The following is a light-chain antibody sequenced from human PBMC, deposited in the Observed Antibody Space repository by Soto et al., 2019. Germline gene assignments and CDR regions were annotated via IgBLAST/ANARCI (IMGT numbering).Light chain of an antibody. CDR3: QQYNSFLPDT. J-gene: IGKJ2*01. Sequence: DIQMTQSPSTLSASVGDRVTITCRASQSISNWLAWYQQKPEKAPKLLIYKASTLESGVPSRFSGSGSGTEFTLTISSLQPDEFATYYCQQYNSFLPDTFGQGTKLEIK. V-gene: IGKV1-5*03. CDR2: KAS. CDR1: QSISNW.